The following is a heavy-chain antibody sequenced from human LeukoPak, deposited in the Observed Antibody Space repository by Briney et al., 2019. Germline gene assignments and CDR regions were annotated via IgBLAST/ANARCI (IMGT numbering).Heavy chain of an antibody. CDR1: GFTFSSYE. CDR3: ARDEIRTGAFDI. J-gene: IGHJ3*02. V-gene: IGHV3-48*03. D-gene: IGHD3-10*01. CDR2: ISSSGSTI. Sequence: QPRGSLRLSCAASGFTFSSYEMNWVRQAPGKGLEWLSYISSSGSTIYYAESVKGRFTISRDNAENSLHLQMNSLRAEDTAVYYCARDEIRTGAFDIWGQGTMVTVSS.